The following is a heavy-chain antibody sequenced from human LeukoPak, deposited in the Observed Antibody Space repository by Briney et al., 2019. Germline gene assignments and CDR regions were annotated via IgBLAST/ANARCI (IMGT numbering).Heavy chain of an antibody. CDR2: IWCDGSNK. J-gene: IGHJ4*02. CDR1: GFTFSSYG. CDR3: ARVWQWLGLDY. Sequence: QSGGSLRLSRAASGFTFSSYGMHWVRQAPVKGLEWVAVIWCDGSNKYYADSVKGRFTISRDNSKNTLYLQMNSLRAEDTAVYYCARVWQWLGLDYWGQGTLVTVSS. V-gene: IGHV3-33*01. D-gene: IGHD6-19*01.